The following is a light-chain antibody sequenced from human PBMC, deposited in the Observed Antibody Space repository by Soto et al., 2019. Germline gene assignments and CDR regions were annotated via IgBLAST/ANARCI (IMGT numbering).Light chain of an antibody. CDR1: QSISSW. CDR3: QQYNSYSQGWT. V-gene: IGKV1-5*01. J-gene: IGKJ1*01. CDR2: DAS. Sequence: DIQMTQSPSTLSASVGDRVTITCRASQSISSWLAWYQQKPGKAPKLLIYDASSLESGVPSRFSGSGSGTEFTLTISSLQPDDFAPYYCQQYNSYSQGWTFGQGTKVEIK.